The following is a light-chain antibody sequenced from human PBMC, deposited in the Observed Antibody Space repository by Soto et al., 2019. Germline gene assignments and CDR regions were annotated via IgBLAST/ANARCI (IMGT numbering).Light chain of an antibody. CDR2: DVS. V-gene: IGLV2-14*01. CDR3: SSDTSSITLV. Sequence: QSALTQPASVSGSPGQSITISCTGTSSDVGAYNSVAWYQHNPGKAPKRMIYDVSNRPSGVSSRFSGSKSANTASLSISGLQADDEADYYCSSDTSSITLVFGTGTKLTVL. J-gene: IGLJ1*01. CDR1: SSDVGAYNS.